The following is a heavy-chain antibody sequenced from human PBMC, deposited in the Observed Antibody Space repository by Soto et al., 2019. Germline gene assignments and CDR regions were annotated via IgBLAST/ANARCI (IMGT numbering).Heavy chain of an antibody. V-gene: IGHV4-30-2*01. CDR3: ARGDYQYSIDY. CDR2: IYRTGNT. D-gene: IGHD2-2*01. CDR1: GDSMTSGDYS. Sequence: TLSLTRTVSGDSMTSGDYSWSWIRQPPGKGREWLGYIYRTGNTHYSPSLKSRVSISQDRSKNQFSLELTSVTAAGSAVYYCARGDYQYSIDYWGQGTLVTVSS. J-gene: IGHJ4*02.